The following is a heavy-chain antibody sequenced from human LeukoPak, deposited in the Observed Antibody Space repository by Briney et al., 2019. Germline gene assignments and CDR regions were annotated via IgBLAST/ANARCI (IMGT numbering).Heavy chain of an antibody. Sequence: SETLSLTCTVSGGSISSYYWSWIRQPPGKGLEWVGYIYYSGSTNYNPSLKSRVTISVDTSKNQFSLKLSSVTAADTAVYYCARDVGYGYFDYWGQGTLVTVSS. D-gene: IGHD3-10*01. V-gene: IGHV4-59*01. J-gene: IGHJ4*02. CDR3: ARDVGYGYFDY. CDR2: IYYSGST. CDR1: GGSISSYY.